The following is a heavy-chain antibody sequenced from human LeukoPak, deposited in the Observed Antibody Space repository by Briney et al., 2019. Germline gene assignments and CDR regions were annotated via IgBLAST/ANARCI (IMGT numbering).Heavy chain of an antibody. CDR3: ARLWSTDCSGGSCPHQPNY. CDR2: INHSGST. J-gene: IGHJ4*02. V-gene: IGHV4-34*01. Sequence: PSETLSLTCAVYGGSFSGYYWSWIRQPPGKGLEWIGEINHSGSTNYNPSLKSRVTISVDTSKNQSSLKLSSVTAADTAVYYCARLWSTDCSGGSCPHQPNYWGQGTLVTVSS. D-gene: IGHD2-15*01. CDR1: GGSFSGYY.